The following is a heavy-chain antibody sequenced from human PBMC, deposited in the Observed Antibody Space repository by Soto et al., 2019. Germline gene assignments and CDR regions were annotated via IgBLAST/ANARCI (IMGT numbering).Heavy chain of an antibody. CDR3: ARLPRGLYGMDV. Sequence: QLQLQESGPGLVKPSETLSLTCTVSGGSISSSSYYWGWIRQPPGKGLEWIGSIYYSGSTYYNPSLKSRVTISVDTSKNQFSLKLSSVTAADTAVYYCARLPRGLYGMDVWGQGTTVTVSS. CDR1: GGSISSSSYY. J-gene: IGHJ6*02. CDR2: IYYSGST. V-gene: IGHV4-39*01.